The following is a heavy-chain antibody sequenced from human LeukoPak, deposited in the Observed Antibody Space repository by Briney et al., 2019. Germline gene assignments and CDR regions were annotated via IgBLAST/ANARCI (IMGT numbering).Heavy chain of an antibody. CDR2: IIPIFGTA. J-gene: IGHJ4*02. V-gene: IGHV1-69*13. CDR3: ARGAEQLVKGGFDY. Sequence: GASVKVSCTASGYTFTSYGISWVRQAPGQGLEWMGDIIPIFGTANYAQKFQGRVTITADESTSTAYMELNSLRAEDTAVYYCARGAEQLVKGGFDYWGQGTLVTVSS. CDR1: GYTFTSYG. D-gene: IGHD6-13*01.